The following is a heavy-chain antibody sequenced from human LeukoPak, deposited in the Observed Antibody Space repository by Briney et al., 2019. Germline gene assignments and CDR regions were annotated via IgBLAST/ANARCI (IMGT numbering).Heavy chain of an antibody. D-gene: IGHD2-21*02. V-gene: IGHV3-33*01. CDR1: GFTFSSYG. CDR3: ARETLSDYYLDY. CDR2: IWYDGSNK. J-gene: IGHJ4*02. Sequence: GGSLRLSCAASGFTFSSYGMHWVRQAPGKGLEWVAVIWYDGSNKYYADSVKGRFTISRDNSKNTLYLQMNSLRAEDTAVYYCARETLSDYYLDYWDQGTLVTVSS.